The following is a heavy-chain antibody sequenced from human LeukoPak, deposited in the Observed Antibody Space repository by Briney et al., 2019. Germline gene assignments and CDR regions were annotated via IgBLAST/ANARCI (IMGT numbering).Heavy chain of an antibody. CDR3: ARRQSSSWNYYYYYYMDV. V-gene: IGHV3-7*03. CDR2: IKQDGTEI. D-gene: IGHD6-13*01. Sequence: GGSLRLSCAASGFTFSSHWMSWVRQAPGKGPEWVANIKQDGTEIYYVDSVKGRFTISRDNAKNSLYLQMNSLRAEDTALYYCARRQSSSWNYYYYYYMDVWGKGTTVTVSS. CDR1: GFTFSSHW. J-gene: IGHJ6*03.